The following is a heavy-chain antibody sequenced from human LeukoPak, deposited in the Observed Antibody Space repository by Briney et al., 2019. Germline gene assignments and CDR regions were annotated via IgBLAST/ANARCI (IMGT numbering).Heavy chain of an antibody. CDR3: ANPIAVAGFDY. Sequence: PGGSLRLSCAASGFTFSSYEMNWVRQAPGKGLEWVSYITSSGSTIYYADSVKGRFTISRDNAKNSLYLQMNSLRAEDTAVYYCANPIAVAGFDYWGQGTLVTVSS. CDR1: GFTFSSYE. D-gene: IGHD6-19*01. CDR2: ITSSGSTI. V-gene: IGHV3-48*03. J-gene: IGHJ4*02.